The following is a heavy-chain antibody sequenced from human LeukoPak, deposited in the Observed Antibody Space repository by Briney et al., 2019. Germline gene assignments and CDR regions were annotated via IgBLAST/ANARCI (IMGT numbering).Heavy chain of an antibody. J-gene: IGHJ4*02. CDR2: IYYSGST. CDR3: ARLYSSSLGRVFDY. D-gene: IGHD4-11*01. Sequence: PSETLSLTCTVSGGSISRYYWSWIRQPPGKGLEWIGYIYYSGSTNYNPSLKSRVTISVDTSKNQFSLKLSSVTAADTAVYYCARLYSSSLGRVFDYWGQGTLVTVSS. CDR1: GGSISRYY. V-gene: IGHV4-59*01.